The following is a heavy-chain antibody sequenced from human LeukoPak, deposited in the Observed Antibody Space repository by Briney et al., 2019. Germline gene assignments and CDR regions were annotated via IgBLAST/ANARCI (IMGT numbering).Heavy chain of an antibody. CDR3: AKDTPFGGN. V-gene: IGHV3-7*01. J-gene: IGHJ4*02. Sequence: GGSLRLSCAASGFTFSTYWMSWVRQAPGKGPEWVANIKGDGSEKNYVGSVKGRFTISRDNAKNSLYLQMNSLRAEDTAVYYCAKDTPFGGNWGQGTLVTVSS. CDR2: IKGDGSEK. D-gene: IGHD1-26*01. CDR1: GFTFSTYW.